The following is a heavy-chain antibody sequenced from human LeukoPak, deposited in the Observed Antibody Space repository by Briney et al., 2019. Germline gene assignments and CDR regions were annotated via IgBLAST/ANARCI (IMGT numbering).Heavy chain of an antibody. D-gene: IGHD3-22*01. J-gene: IGHJ3*02. V-gene: IGHV4-39*07. CDR3: ATSGPYDSSGYYWGWELGSPDAFDI. Sequence: PSETLSLTCTVSGGSISSSSYYWGWIRQPPGNGLEWIGSIYYSGSTYYNPSLKSRVTISVDTSKNQFSLKLSSVTAADTAVYYCATSGPYDSSGYYWGWELGSPDAFDIWGQGTMVTVSS. CDR2: IYYSGST. CDR1: GGSISSSSYY.